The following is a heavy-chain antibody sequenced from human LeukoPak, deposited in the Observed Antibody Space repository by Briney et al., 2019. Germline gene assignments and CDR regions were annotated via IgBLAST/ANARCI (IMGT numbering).Heavy chain of an antibody. CDR1: GYSISSGYY. V-gene: IGHV4-38-2*02. D-gene: IGHD3-22*01. CDR2: INHSGST. J-gene: IGHJ4*02. CDR3: ARGRYYRSSFFYQKFDY. Sequence: SETLSLTCSVSGYSISSGYYWDWIRQPPGKGLEWIGEINHSGSTNYNPSLKSRVTISVDTSKNQFSLKLSSVTAADTARYYCARGRYYRSSFFYQKFDYWGPGNLVTVSS.